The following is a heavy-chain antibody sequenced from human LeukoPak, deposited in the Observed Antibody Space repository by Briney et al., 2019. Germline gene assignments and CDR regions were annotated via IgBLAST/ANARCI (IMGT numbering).Heavy chain of an antibody. J-gene: IGHJ6*02. D-gene: IGHD2-2*01. CDR1: GFTFSNYA. V-gene: IGHV4-59*01. CDR2: IYYSGST. CDR3: ARDRSGPDCSSTSCYETYYYYGMDV. Sequence: GSLRLSCAASGFTFSNYAMSWIRQPPGKGLEWIGYIYYSGSTNYNPSLKSRVTISVDTSKNQFSLKLSSVTAADTAVYYCARDRSGPDCSSTSCYETYYYYGMDVWGQGTTVTVSS.